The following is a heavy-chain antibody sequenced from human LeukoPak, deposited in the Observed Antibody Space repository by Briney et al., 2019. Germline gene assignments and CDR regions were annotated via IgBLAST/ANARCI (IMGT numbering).Heavy chain of an antibody. Sequence: PGGSLRLSYAASGFTFSSYSMNWVRQAPGKGLEWVSSISSSSSYIYYADSVKGRFPISRDNARNSLYLQMNSLRAEDTAVYYCARGSHSSSWSDFDYWGQGTLVTVSS. CDR1: GFTFSSYS. J-gene: IGHJ4*02. CDR2: ISSSSSYI. D-gene: IGHD6-13*01. V-gene: IGHV3-21*01. CDR3: ARGSHSSSWSDFDY.